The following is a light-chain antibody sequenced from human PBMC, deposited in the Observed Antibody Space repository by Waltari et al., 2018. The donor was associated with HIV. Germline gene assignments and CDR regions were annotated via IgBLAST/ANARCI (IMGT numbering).Light chain of an antibody. J-gene: IGLJ3*02. Sequence: QSVLTQPPSVSGAPGQRVTISCTGSSSNLGLGYDVQWYQQLPGTAPKLLVFDYLKRPPGVPYRFSGSKSGISASLAITGLQAEDEANYYCQSYDNSLSAWVFGGGTKVTVL. CDR1: SSNLGLGYD. CDR2: DYL. CDR3: QSYDNSLSAWV. V-gene: IGLV1-40*01.